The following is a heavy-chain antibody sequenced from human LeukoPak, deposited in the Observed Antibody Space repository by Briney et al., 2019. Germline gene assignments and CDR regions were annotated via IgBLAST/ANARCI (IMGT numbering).Heavy chain of an antibody. V-gene: IGHV4-59*01. J-gene: IGHJ4*02. Sequence: SETLSLTCTVSGGSISSYYWSWIRQPPGKGLEWIGYIYNSGSTNYNPSLKSRVTISGDTSKKQFSLKLSSVTAADTAVYYCARGYSGYDPTYFDYWGQGTLVTVSS. CDR2: IYNSGST. CDR1: GGSISSYY. D-gene: IGHD5-12*01. CDR3: ARGYSGYDPTYFDY.